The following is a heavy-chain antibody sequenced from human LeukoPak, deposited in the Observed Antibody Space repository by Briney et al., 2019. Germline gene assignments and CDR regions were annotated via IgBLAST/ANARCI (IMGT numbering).Heavy chain of an antibody. Sequence: GASVKVSCKASGYTFTNYGISWVRQAPGQGLEWMGWISAYNGNTNYAQKLQGRVTMTTDTSTSTAYMKLRSLRSDDTAVYYCARETGIASYYYYYYYMDVWGKGTTVTVSS. CDR3: ARETGIASYYYYYYYMDV. CDR2: ISAYNGNT. CDR1: GYTFTNYG. D-gene: IGHD1-14*01. J-gene: IGHJ6*03. V-gene: IGHV1-18*01.